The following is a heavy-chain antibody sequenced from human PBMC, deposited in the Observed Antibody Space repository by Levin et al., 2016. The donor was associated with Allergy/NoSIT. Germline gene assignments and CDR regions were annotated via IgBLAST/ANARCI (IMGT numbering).Heavy chain of an antibody. J-gene: IGHJ4*02. D-gene: IGHD3-22*01. Sequence: SETLSLTCTVSGGSISSSSYYWGWIRQPPGKGLEWIGSIYYSGSTYYNPSLKSRVTISVDTSTNQFSLKLSSVTAADTAVYYCARHRHPYYYDSSDYVGDNYWGQGTLVTVSS. CDR2: IYYSGST. CDR1: GGSISSSSYY. CDR3: ARHRHPYYYDSSDYVGDNY. V-gene: IGHV4-39*01.